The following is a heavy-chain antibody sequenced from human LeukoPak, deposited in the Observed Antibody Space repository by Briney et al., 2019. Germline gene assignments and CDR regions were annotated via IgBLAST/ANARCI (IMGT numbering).Heavy chain of an antibody. V-gene: IGHV4-34*01. CDR2: INHSGST. Sequence: SETLSLTCAVYGGSLSGFYWSWIRQPPGKGLEWIGEINHSGSTNYNPSLKSRVTMSMETSKKQLSLRVTSVTAADTAVYYCARASSYDSVTRYDPAWFGPWGQGTLVTVSS. D-gene: IGHD3-22*01. J-gene: IGHJ5*02. CDR1: GGSLSGFY. CDR3: ARASSYDSVTRYDPAWFGP.